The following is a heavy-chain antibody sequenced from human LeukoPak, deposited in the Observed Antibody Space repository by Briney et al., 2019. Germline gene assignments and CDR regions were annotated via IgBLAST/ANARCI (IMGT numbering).Heavy chain of an antibody. CDR1: GGSISSYY. J-gene: IGHJ4*02. CDR2: IYYSGST. CDR3: ARREKSRIAAAGSYHY. V-gene: IGHV4-39*01. D-gene: IGHD6-13*01. Sequence: PSETLSLTCTVSGGSISSYYWGWIRQPPGKGLEWIGSIYYSGSTYYNPSLKSRVTISVDTSKNQFSLKLSSVTAADTAVYYCARREKSRIAAAGSYHYWGQGTLVTVSS.